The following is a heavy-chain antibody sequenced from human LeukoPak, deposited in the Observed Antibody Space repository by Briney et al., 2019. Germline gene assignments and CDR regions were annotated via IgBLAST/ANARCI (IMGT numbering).Heavy chain of an antibody. CDR2: ISSSSSTI. Sequence: GGSLRLSCAASGFTFSSYSMNWVRQALGKGLEWVSYISSSSSTIYYADSVKGRFTISRDNAKNSLYLQMNSLRAEDTAVYYCASLGPHVLRYFDWLLDDAFDIWGQGTMVTVSS. V-gene: IGHV3-48*01. CDR3: ASLGPHVLRYFDWLLDDAFDI. J-gene: IGHJ3*02. CDR1: GFTFSSYS. D-gene: IGHD3-9*01.